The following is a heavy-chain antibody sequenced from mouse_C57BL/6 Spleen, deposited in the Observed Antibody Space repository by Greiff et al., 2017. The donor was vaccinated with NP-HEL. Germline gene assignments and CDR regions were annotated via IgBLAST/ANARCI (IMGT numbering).Heavy chain of an antibody. CDR1: GFTFSSYT. J-gene: IGHJ2*01. CDR2: ISGGGGNT. Sequence: EVQGVESGGGLVKPGGSLKLSCAASGFTFSSYTLSWVRQTPEKRLEWVATISGGGGNTYYPDSVKGRFTISRDNAKNTLYLQMSSLRSEDTDLDYCARHGWEGYFDYWGQGTTRTVSS. V-gene: IGHV5-9*04. CDR3: ARHGWEGYFDY. D-gene: IGHD1-1*02.